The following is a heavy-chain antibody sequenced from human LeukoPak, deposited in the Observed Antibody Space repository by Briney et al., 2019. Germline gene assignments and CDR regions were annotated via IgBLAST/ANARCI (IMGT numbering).Heavy chain of an antibody. D-gene: IGHD3-22*01. CDR1: GDTMKNYY. V-gene: IGHV4-4*07. J-gene: IGHJ4*02. Sequence: SETLSLTCTVSGDTMKNYYWSWIRQSAGKGLEWIGRIYSSGSTNYTPSLNSRVTMSVDTSKNQFSLNVTSVTAADTAVYYCARVRVVKSSGYHDYYFDYWGQGTLVTVSS. CDR2: IYSSGST. CDR3: ARVRVVKSSGYHDYYFDY.